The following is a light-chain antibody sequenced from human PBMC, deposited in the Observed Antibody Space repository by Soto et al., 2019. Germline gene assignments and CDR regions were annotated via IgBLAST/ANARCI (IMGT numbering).Light chain of an antibody. CDR1: QNLRHSDGRTY. CDR2: EVS. Sequence: DIVLTQTPLSLSVTLGQPASMSCKSSQNLRHSDGRTYVYWYVQRPGQSPQLLIYEVSNRFSGVPDRFGGYGAGTDFTLAISRVQAEDVGVYYCMQTIRLTLTFGGGTKVDIK. V-gene: IGKV2D-29*02. J-gene: IGKJ4*02. CDR3: MQTIRLTLT.